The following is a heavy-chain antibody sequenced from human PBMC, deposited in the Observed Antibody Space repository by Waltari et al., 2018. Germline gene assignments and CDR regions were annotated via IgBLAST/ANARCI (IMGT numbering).Heavy chain of an antibody. J-gene: IGHJ4*02. CDR2: IRSKANSYAT. V-gene: IGHV3-73*02. Sequence: EVQLVESGGGLVQPGGSLKLSCAASGFTFSGSAMPWVRQASGKGLEWVGRIRSKANSYATAYAASVKGRFTISRDDSKNTAYLQMNSLKTEDTAVYYCTRHTTMITKWGQGTLVTVSS. CDR1: GFTFSGSA. D-gene: IGHD3-22*01. CDR3: TRHTTMITK.